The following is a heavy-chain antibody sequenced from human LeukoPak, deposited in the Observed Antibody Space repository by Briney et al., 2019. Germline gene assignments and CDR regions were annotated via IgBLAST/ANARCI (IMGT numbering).Heavy chain of an antibody. J-gene: IGHJ4*02. V-gene: IGHV4-4*07. Sequence: SETLSLTCAVSGGAISSYYWSWIRQPAGKGLEWIGRIHTSGRTNSNTSLKSRVTMSVDTSKNQSCLKLSSVTAAATAVYYGARGRRSGGSCVVPDTNFDYWGQGTLVTVSS. D-gene: IGHD2-15*01. CDR2: IHTSGRT. CDR3: ARGRRSGGSCVVPDTNFDY. CDR1: GGAISSYY.